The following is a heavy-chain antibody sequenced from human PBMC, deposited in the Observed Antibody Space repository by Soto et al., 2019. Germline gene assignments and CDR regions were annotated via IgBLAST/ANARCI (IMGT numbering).Heavy chain of an antibody. D-gene: IGHD6-19*01. CDR2: IIPIFGTA. V-gene: IGHV1-69*12. Sequence: QVQLVQSGAEVKKPGSSVKVSCKASGGTFSSYAISWVRQAPGQGLEWMGGIIPIFGTANYAQKFQGRVTIAAAESTSTAYMELSSLRSEDTAVYDCARRAVAWPQTFDYWGHGTLVTVSS. CDR1: GGTFSSYA. CDR3: ARRAVAWPQTFDY. J-gene: IGHJ4*01.